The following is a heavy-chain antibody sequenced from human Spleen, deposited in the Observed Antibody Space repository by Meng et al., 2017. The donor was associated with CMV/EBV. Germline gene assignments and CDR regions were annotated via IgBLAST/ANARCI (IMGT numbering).Heavy chain of an antibody. CDR2: INAGNGNT. CDR3: ASGLQLWTVLTY. J-gene: IGHJ4*02. CDR1: GYTFTSYS. Sequence: CKASGYTFTSYSIHCVRQAPGQRPEWMGWINAGNGNTKDSQHFQGRLTRTRDTSATTAYMEVNSLRSEDTAVYYCASGLQLWTVLTYWGQGTLVTVSS. D-gene: IGHD5-18*01. V-gene: IGHV1-3*01.